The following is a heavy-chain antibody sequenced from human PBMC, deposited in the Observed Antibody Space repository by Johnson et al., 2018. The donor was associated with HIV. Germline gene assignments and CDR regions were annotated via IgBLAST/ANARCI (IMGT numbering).Heavy chain of an antibody. Sequence: VQLMESGGGVVQPGGSLRLSCAASGFTFSSYGMHWIRQAPGKELEWLSFISSSGDIIRYADSVKGRFTISRDNAKNSLILQMNSLRDEDTAVYYCARVGANFDAFDIWGQGTTVNVSS. CDR3: ARVGANFDAFDI. D-gene: IGHD4/OR15-4a*01. CDR1: GFTFSSYG. V-gene: IGHV3-48*02. J-gene: IGHJ3*02. CDR2: ISSSGDII.